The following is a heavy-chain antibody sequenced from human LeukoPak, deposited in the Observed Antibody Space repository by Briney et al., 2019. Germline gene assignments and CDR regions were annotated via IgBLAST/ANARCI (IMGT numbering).Heavy chain of an antibody. V-gene: IGHV3-23*01. CDR2: ITGSGGNT. CDR1: GFPLGSYV. J-gene: IGHJ6*04. Sequence: GGSLRLSCAASGFPLGSYVMSRVRQSPGKGLEWVSGITGSGGNTYYADSVEGRFTISRDKSKNTLYLQMNSLRAEDTAVYYCAKEEYYGMDVWGKGTTVTVSS. CDR3: AKEEYYGMDV. D-gene: IGHD2/OR15-2a*01.